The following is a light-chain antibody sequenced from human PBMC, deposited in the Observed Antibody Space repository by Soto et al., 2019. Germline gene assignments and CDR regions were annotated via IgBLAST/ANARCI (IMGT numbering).Light chain of an antibody. CDR2: KSS. CDR1: QSLVHSDGNTY. V-gene: IGKV2-24*01. J-gene: IGKJ4*02. CDR3: MQATHLPT. Sequence: DVVLTQTPLSSPVTLGQPASISCRSSQSLVHSDGNTYLTWLHQRPVQPPRVLIYKSSNRFSGVPDRFSGSRAGTYFTLKISRVEADDVGVYYCMQATHLPTFGGGTKVELK.